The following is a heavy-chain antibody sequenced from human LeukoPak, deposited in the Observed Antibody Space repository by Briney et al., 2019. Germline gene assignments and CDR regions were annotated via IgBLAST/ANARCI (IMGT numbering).Heavy chain of an antibody. V-gene: IGHV3-53*03. CDR1: GFTVSSNY. CDR3: ARALYYYYMDV. Sequence: GGSLRLSCAASGFTVSSNYMSWVRQPPGKGLEWVSVIYSGGSTYYADSVKGRFTISRDNSKNTLYLQMNSLRAEDKAVYYCARALYYYYMDVWGKGTTVTVSS. CDR2: IYSGGST. J-gene: IGHJ6*03.